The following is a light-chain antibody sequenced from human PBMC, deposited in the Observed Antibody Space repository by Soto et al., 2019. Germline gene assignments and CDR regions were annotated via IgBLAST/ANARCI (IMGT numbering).Light chain of an antibody. CDR2: DVT. Sequence: QSALTQPRSVSGSPGQSVSIFRTGTSSDVGGYNYVSWYQQHPGKAPKVMIYDVTKRPPGVPDRFSGSKSGNTASLTISGLQSEDEADYYCSSYAGRYTYVFGTGTKVTVL. J-gene: IGLJ1*01. V-gene: IGLV2-11*01. CDR1: SSDVGGYNY. CDR3: SSYAGRYTYV.